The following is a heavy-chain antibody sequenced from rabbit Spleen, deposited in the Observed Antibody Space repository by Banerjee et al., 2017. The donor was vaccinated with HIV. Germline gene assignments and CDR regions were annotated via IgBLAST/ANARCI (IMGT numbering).Heavy chain of an antibody. Sequence: QSLEESGGGLVKPGASLTLTCKASGFSFNTGYDMCWVRQAPGKGLEWVACAVGGTTGGTYSATWAKGRFTISKTSSTTVTLQMTSLTAADTATYFCARSGYVGWGGDGDLTGNKLWGPGTLVTVS. CDR3: ARSGYVGWGGDGDLTGNKL. J-gene: IGHJ4*01. V-gene: IGHV1S40*01. CDR1: GFSFNTGYD. D-gene: IGHD4-1*01. CDR2: AVGGTTGGT.